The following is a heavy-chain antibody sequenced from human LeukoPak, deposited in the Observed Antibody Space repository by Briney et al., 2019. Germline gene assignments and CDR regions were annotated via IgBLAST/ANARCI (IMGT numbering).Heavy chain of an antibody. CDR2: IYYSGST. CDR1: GGSISSYY. D-gene: IGHD3-10*01. V-gene: IGHV4-59*08. CDR3: ARLYYCGSGSGDY. Sequence: PSETLSLTCTVSGGSISSYYWSWIRQPPGKGLEWIGYIYYSGSTNYNPSLKSRVTISVDTSKNQFSLKLSSVTAADTAVYYCARLYYCGSGSGDYWGQGTLVTVSS. J-gene: IGHJ4*02.